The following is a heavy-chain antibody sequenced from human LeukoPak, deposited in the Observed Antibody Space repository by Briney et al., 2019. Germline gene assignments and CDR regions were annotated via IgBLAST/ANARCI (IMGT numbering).Heavy chain of an antibody. D-gene: IGHD2-2*01. CDR3: AKDPYGTRYFDY. CDR2: LSGSGYNT. J-gene: IGHJ4*02. CDR1: GFTFSSHA. V-gene: IGHV3-23*01. Sequence: GGSLRLSCAASGFTFSSHALSWVRQAPGKGLEWGSSLSGSGYNTYYAESVRGRFTISRDNSTNTVYLQMNSLRAEDTAVYYCAKDPYGTRYFDYWGQGTLVTVSS.